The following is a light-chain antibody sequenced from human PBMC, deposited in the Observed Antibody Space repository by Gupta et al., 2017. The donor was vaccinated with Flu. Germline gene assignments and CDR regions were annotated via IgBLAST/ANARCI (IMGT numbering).Light chain of an antibody. J-gene: IGLJ2*01. CDR3: CSYAGGSTLV. Sequence: QSALTQPASVSGSPGQSITISCTGTSSDIGTYNLVSWYQQHPGKAPKLIIHEANKRPSGVSNHFSGSKSGNTASLTISGLQAEDEANYYCCSYAGGSTLVFCGGTKLTVL. CDR1: SSDIGTYNL. V-gene: IGLV2-23*01. CDR2: EAN.